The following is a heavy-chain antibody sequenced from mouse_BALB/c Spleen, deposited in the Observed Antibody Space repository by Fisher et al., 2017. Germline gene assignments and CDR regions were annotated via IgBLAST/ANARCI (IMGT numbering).Heavy chain of an antibody. D-gene: IGHD2-4*01. V-gene: IGHV1S135*01. CDR3: ASGIYYDYDDYAMDY. J-gene: IGHJ4*01. Sequence: KFKGKATLTVDKSSSTAFMHLNSLTSEDSAVYYCASGIYYDYDDYAMDYWGQGTSVTVSS.